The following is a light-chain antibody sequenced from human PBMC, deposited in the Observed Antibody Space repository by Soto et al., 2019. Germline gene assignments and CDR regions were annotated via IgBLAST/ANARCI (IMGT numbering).Light chain of an antibody. CDR2: EVS. J-gene: IGLJ2*01. Sequence: QSALTQPPSATGSPGQSVTISCTGTSSDVGGYNYVSWYQQHPGKAPKLMIYEVSKRPSGVPDRFSGSKSGNTASLTVSGLQAEDEADYCCSSYAGSNLYVVFGGGTKLTVL. CDR3: SSYAGSNLYVV. V-gene: IGLV2-8*01. CDR1: SSDVGGYNY.